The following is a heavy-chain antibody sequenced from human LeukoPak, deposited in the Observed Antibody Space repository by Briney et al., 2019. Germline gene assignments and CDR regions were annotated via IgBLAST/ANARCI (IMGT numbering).Heavy chain of an antibody. Sequence: GGSLRLSCAASGFIFTNYFMSWVRQAPGKGLEWVASIKHDGSEKYYVDSVRGRFTISRDNTMNSLYLQMSSLRAEDTAVYCCVRDMSTADLDHWGLGTLVTVFS. V-gene: IGHV3-7*01. D-gene: IGHD5/OR15-5a*01. CDR1: GFIFTNYF. CDR2: IKHDGSEK. J-gene: IGHJ4*02. CDR3: VRDMSTADLDH.